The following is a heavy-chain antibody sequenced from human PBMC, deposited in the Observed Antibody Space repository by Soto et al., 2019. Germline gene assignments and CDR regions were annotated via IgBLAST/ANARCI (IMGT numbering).Heavy chain of an antibody. D-gene: IGHD3-22*01. J-gene: IGHJ6*02. CDR3: ARGGDYDPGMDV. CDR2: TFYSGAT. CDR1: GGSISSGGYY. V-gene: IGHV4-61*08. Sequence: SSETLSLTCTVSGGSISSGGYYWSWIRQHPGKGLEWIGYTFYSGATYYNPSLKSRVTISVDTSKNQFSLKLSSVTAADTAVYYCARGGDYDPGMDVWGQGTTVTVSS.